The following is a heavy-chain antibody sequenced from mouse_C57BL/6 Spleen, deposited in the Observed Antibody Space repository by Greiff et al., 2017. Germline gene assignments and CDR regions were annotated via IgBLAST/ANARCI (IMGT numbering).Heavy chain of an antibody. CDR2: INPKYGTT. V-gene: IGHV1-39*01. J-gene: IGHJ2*01. Sequence: VQLKESGPELVKPGASVKISCKASGYSFTDYNMNWVKQSNGKSLEWIGVINPKYGTTSYNQKFKGKATLTVDQSSNTAYMQLNSLTSEDSEVYYCARLDTTVVAFDYWGQGTTLTVSS. CDR3: ARLDTTVVAFDY. D-gene: IGHD1-1*01. CDR1: GYSFTDYN.